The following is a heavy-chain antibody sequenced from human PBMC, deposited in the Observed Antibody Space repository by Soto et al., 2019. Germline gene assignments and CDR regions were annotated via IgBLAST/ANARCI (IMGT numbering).Heavy chain of an antibody. Sequence: SETLSLTCTVSGGSVSSGNYYWSWIRQPPGKGLEWIGYIYYSGSTYYNPSLKSRVTISVDTSKNQFSLKLSSVTVADTAVYYCASTISSSLDYWGQGTLVTVSS. V-gene: IGHV4-30-4*01. J-gene: IGHJ4*02. CDR2: IYYSGST. D-gene: IGHD2-2*01. CDR1: GGSVSSGNYY. CDR3: ASTISSSLDY.